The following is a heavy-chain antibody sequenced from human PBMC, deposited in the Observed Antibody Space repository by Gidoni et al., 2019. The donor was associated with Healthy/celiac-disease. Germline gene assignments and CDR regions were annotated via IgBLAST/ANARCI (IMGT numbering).Heavy chain of an antibody. CDR3: ARGLEWELLPYFQH. V-gene: IGHV3-21*01. CDR1: GFTFSSYS. Sequence: EVQLVESGGGLVKPGGSLRLSCAASGFTFSSYSMNWVRQAPGKGLEWVSSISSSSSYIYYADSVKGRFTISRDNAKNSLYLQMNSLRAEDTAVYYCARGLEWELLPYFQHWGQGTLVTVSS. J-gene: IGHJ1*01. D-gene: IGHD1-26*01. CDR2: ISSSSSYI.